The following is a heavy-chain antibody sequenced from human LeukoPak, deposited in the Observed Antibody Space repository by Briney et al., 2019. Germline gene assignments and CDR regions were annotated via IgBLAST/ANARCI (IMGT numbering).Heavy chain of an antibody. CDR2: ISPIIGTA. V-gene: IGHV1-69*05. J-gene: IGHJ6*03. Sequence: SVKVSCKASGGTFSSYAISWVRQAPGQGLEWMGGISPIIGTANYAQKVQGRVTITTDESTSTAYMELSSLRSEDTAVYYCARDRRIAARPPPTTCTRPYYYYMDVWGKGTTVTVSS. CDR3: ARDRRIAARPPPTTCTRPYYYYMDV. D-gene: IGHD6-6*01. CDR1: GGTFSSYA.